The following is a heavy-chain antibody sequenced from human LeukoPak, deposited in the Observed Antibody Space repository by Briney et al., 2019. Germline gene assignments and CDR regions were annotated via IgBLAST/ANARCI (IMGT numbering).Heavy chain of an antibody. D-gene: IGHD3-22*01. Sequence: SGGSLRLSCAASGFTFSSYWMSWVRQAPGKGLEWVANIKQDGSETYYVDSVKGRFTIARDNAKNSLYLQMNSRRAEDTAVYYCARDGGLKYYYDSSGYLAYFDYWGQGTLVTVSS. V-gene: IGHV3-7*01. CDR1: GFTFSSYW. CDR3: ARDGGLKYYYDSSGYLAYFDY. J-gene: IGHJ4*02. CDR2: IKQDGSET.